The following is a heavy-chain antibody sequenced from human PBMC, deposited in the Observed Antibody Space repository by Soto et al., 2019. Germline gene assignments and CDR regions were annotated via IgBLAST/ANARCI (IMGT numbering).Heavy chain of an antibody. J-gene: IGHJ6*02. CDR2: ISYDGSNK. Sequence: PGGSLRLSCAASGFTFSSYAMHWVRQAPGKGLEWVAFISYDGSNKYYAYSVKVRFTISIDNSNNTLYLQMNSLRAEDTAVYYCANLLLWFGEIPTTGMDXWGQVTTVTVS. CDR1: GFTFSSYA. CDR3: ANLLLWFGEIPTTGMDX. D-gene: IGHD3-10*01. V-gene: IGHV3-30-3*01.